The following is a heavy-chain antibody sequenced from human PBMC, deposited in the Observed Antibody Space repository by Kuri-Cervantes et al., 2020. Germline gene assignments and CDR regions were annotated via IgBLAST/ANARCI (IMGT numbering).Heavy chain of an antibody. Sequence: ASVKVSCKASGYTFTSYDINWVRQATGQGLEWMGWMNPNSGNTGYAQKFQGRVTMTRDTSISTAYMELSSLRSEDTAVYYCARDSLKYSSGWYYFDPWGQGTLVTVSS. CDR2: MNPNSGNT. J-gene: IGHJ5*02. CDR3: ARDSLKYSSGWYYFDP. D-gene: IGHD6-19*01. CDR1: GYTFTSYD. V-gene: IGHV1-8*02.